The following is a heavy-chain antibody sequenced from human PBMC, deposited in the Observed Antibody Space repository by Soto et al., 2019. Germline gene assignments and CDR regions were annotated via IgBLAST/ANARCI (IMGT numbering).Heavy chain of an antibody. CDR2: INPNSGGT. V-gene: IGHV1-2*04. Sequence: ASVKVSCKASGYTFTSYGFTWVRQAPGQGLEWMGWINPNSGGTNYAQKFQGWVTMTRDTSISTAYMELSRLRSDDTAVYYCARASIRRRDTAMVTGFYYYGMDVWGQGTTVTVSS. CDR3: ARASIRRRDTAMVTGFYYYGMDV. D-gene: IGHD5-18*01. CDR1: GYTFTSYG. J-gene: IGHJ6*02.